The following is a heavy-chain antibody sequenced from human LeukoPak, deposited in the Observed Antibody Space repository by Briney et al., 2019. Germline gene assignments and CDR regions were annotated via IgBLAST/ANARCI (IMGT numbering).Heavy chain of an antibody. CDR1: GESFSAYF. J-gene: IGHJ4*02. V-gene: IGHV4-34*01. Sequence: SETLSLTCAVYGESFSAYFWNWIRQAPGKPLEYIGEINHRGSSHYNPSLKTRVTLSVDTSKNQFSLRLTSVTAADTAVYFCARGSSFDGYCSAGACDAGYYDSWGQGTPVTVSS. CDR2: INHRGSS. D-gene: IGHD2-15*01. CDR3: ARGSSFDGYCSAGACDAGYYDS.